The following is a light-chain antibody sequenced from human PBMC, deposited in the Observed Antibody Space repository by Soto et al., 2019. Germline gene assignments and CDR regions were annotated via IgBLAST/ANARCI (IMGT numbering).Light chain of an antibody. CDR2: DAS. Sequence: DIQMTQSPSTLSASVGDRVTITFRASQSISSWLAWYQQKPGKAPKLLIYDASSLESGVPSRFSGSGSGTELTLTISSLQPDDFATYYCQQYNSYWTFGQGTKVDIK. V-gene: IGKV1-5*01. J-gene: IGKJ1*01. CDR1: QSISSW. CDR3: QQYNSYWT.